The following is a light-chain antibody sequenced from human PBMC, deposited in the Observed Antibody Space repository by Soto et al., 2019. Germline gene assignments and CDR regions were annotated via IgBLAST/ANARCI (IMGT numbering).Light chain of an antibody. CDR1: QSVSSSY. J-gene: IGKJ1*01. V-gene: IGKV3-20*01. Sequence: VVLTQSPGTLSLSPGERATLSCRASQSVSSSYLAWYQQKPGQAPSLLIAGASSRATGIPDRFSGSGSGTDFTLTISRPEPEDFAVYYCQQYGSSQWTFGQGTKVDIK. CDR3: QQYGSSQWT. CDR2: GAS.